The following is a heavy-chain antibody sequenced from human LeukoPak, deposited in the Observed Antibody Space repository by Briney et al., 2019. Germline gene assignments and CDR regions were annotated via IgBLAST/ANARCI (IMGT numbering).Heavy chain of an antibody. Sequence: GTSVKVSCKASGFTFTSSAVQWVRQARGQRLEWIGWIVVGSGNTNYAQKFQGRVTMTRDTSISTAYMELSRLRSDDTAVYYCARVRAAYRYFDYWGQGTLVTVSS. CDR1: GFTFTSSA. D-gene: IGHD6-25*01. CDR2: IVVGSGNT. CDR3: ARVRAAYRYFDY. J-gene: IGHJ4*02. V-gene: IGHV1-58*01.